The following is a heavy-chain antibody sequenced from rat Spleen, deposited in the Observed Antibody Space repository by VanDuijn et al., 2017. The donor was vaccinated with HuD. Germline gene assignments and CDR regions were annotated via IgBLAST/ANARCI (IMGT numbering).Heavy chain of an antibody. CDR2: IWKGGST. V-gene: IGHV2-61*01. D-gene: IGHD1-6*01. J-gene: IGHJ2*01. CDR1: GFSLTNYH. CDR3: AKHDYYFDY. Sequence: QVRLKESGPRLVQSSQTLSVTCTVSGFSLTNYHVSWVRQCPGKGLEWVGAIWKGGSTDYNSALKSRLSISRDTSKNQVFLKMNSLQTDDTGTYYCAKHDYYFDYWGQGVMVTVSS.